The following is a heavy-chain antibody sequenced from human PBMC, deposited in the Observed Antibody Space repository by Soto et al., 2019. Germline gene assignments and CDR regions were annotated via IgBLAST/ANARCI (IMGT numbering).Heavy chain of an antibody. Sequence: GGSLRLSCAASGFTFSSYAMSWVRQAPGKGLEWVSAISGSGGSTYYADSVKGRFTISRDNSKDTLYLQMNSLRAEDTALYYCAKDRRGGGYSNGYFGYWGQGILVTVSS. D-gene: IGHD5-18*01. CDR1: GFTFSSYA. V-gene: IGHV3-23*01. J-gene: IGHJ4*02. CDR3: AKDRRGGGYSNGYFGY. CDR2: ISGSGGST.